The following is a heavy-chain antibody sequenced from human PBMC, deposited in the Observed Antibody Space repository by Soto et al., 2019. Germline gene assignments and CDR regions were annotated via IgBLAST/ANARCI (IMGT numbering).Heavy chain of an antibody. CDR3: TTLPYIWGNYYFDY. J-gene: IGHJ4*02. CDR1: GFTFSNAW. D-gene: IGHD3-16*01. CDR2: IKSKTDGGTT. V-gene: IGHV3-15*01. Sequence: GGSLRLSCAASGFTFSNAWMSWVRQAPGKGLEWVGRIKSKTDGGTTDYAAPMKGRFTISRDDSKNTLYLQMNSLKTEDTAVYYCTTLPYIWGNYYFDYWGQGTLVTVSS.